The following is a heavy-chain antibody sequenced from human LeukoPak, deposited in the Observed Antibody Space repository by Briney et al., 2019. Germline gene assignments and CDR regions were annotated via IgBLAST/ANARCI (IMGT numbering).Heavy chain of an antibody. CDR2: IGASGGST. V-gene: IGHV3-23*01. CDR1: GFTFSSYA. D-gene: IGHD3-9*01. CDR3: AKAEGYDILTGLDY. Sequence: GGSPRLSCAASGFTFSSYAMGWVRQAPGKGLEWVSGIGASGGSTYYADSVKGRFTISRDNSKNTLYLQMNSLRTEDTAVYYCAKAEGYDILTGLDYWGQGTLVTVSS. J-gene: IGHJ4*02.